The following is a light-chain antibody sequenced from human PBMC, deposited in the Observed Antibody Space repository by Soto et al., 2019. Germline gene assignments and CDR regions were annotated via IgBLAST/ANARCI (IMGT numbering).Light chain of an antibody. J-gene: IGKJ1*01. CDR2: GAS. CDR3: QHYGSSQWTFGQWT. CDR1: QSGSSSY. Sequence: IVLTQSPGTVSLSPGERATLSCRASQSGSSSYLAWYQQRPGQAPRLLIFGASPRATGIPDRFSGSGSGTDFTLTISRLEPEDSAVYFCQHYGSSQWTFGQWTFGQRTKVEI. V-gene: IGKV3-20*01.